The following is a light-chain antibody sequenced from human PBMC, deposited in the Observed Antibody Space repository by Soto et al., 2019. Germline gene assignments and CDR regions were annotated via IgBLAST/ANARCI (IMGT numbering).Light chain of an antibody. Sequence: EIVLTQSPGTPSVSPGERATLSCRASQSVSSNLAWYQQKPGQAPRLLLYGASTRATGVPARFSGSGSGTDFTLTVSSLQSEDFAVYYCQQYYNWPPWTFGLGTKVDIK. J-gene: IGKJ1*01. CDR1: QSVSSN. CDR3: QQYYNWPPWT. V-gene: IGKV3-15*01. CDR2: GAS.